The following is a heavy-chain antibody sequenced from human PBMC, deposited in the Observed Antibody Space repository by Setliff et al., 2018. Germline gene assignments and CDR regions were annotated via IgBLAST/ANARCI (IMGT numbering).Heavy chain of an antibody. V-gene: IGHV4-4*02. D-gene: IGHD1-1*01. CDR3: AKGGGRYHSDS. Sequence: SETLSLTCTVSGASINSLSLWSWVRQPPGKGLEWIGEIYHDGNDKYTPSVHYSPSLKSRATISIDKSNNQFSLKLNSMTAADTAVYYCAKGGGRYHSDSWGQGILVTVSS. CDR1: GASINSLSL. J-gene: IGHJ4*02. CDR2: IYHDGND.